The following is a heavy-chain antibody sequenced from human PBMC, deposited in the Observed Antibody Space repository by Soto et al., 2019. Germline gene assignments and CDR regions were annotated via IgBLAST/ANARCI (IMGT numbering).Heavy chain of an antibody. CDR2: IDHSGST. Sequence: SETLSLTCAVYGGSFSGYYWSWIRQPPGKGLEWIGEIDHSGSTNYNPSLKSRVTISVDTSKNQFSLKLSSVTAADTAVYYCASRYYDFWSGQFYGMDVWGQGTTVTVSS. CDR3: ASRYYDFWSGQFYGMDV. J-gene: IGHJ6*02. V-gene: IGHV4-34*01. CDR1: GGSFSGYY. D-gene: IGHD3-3*01.